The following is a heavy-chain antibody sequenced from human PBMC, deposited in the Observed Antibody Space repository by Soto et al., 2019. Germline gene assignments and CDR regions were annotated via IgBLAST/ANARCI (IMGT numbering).Heavy chain of an antibody. Sequence: PGGSLRLSCAASGFTFSSYGMHWVRQAPGKGLEWVAVIWYDGSNKYYADSVKGRFTISRDNSKNTLYLQMNSLRAEDTAVYYCARLGYCSSTSCYRIQGRPVHGMDVWGQGTTVTVSS. CDR2: IWYDGSNK. V-gene: IGHV3-33*01. J-gene: IGHJ6*02. CDR1: GFTFSSYG. CDR3: ARLGYCSSTSCYRIQGRPVHGMDV. D-gene: IGHD2-2*01.